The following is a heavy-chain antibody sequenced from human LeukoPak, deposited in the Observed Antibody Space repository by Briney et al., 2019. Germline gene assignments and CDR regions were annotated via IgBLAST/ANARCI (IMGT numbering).Heavy chain of an antibody. D-gene: IGHD5-18*01. Sequence: SETLSLTCTVSGGSISSCSYYWGRIRQPPGKELEWIGNIYYSGDAYYHPSLKSRLTMSVDTSNNQFSLKLRSGTAADTAVYYCARRLGSAMYFDYWGQGTQVTVSS. J-gene: IGHJ4*02. V-gene: IGHV4-39*01. CDR3: ARRLGSAMYFDY. CDR1: GGSISSCSYY. CDR2: IYYSGDA.